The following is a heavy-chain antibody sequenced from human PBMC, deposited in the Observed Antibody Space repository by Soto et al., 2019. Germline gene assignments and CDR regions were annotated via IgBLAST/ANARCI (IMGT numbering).Heavy chain of an antibody. CDR3: ARHKGYCSGGSCYSGYYYYYMDV. Sequence: SETLSLTCAVYGGSFSGYYWSWIRQPPGKGLEWIGSIYYSGSTYYNPSLKSRVTISVDTSKNQFSLKLSSVTAADTAVYYCARHKGYCSGGSCYSGYYYYYMDVWGKGTTVTVSS. V-gene: IGHV4-34*01. CDR1: GGSFSGYY. CDR2: IYYSGST. D-gene: IGHD2-15*01. J-gene: IGHJ6*03.